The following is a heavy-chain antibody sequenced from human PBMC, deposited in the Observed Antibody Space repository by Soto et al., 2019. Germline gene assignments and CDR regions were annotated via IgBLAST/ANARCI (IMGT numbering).Heavy chain of an antibody. CDR2: IIPILGIA. CDR1: GGTFSSYT. D-gene: IGHD4-17*01. Sequence: GASVKVSCKASGGTFSSYTISWVRQAPGQGLEWMGRIIPILGIANYAQKFQGRVTITADKSTSTAYMELSSLRSEDTAVYYCARDLHDYGGTPHFDYWGQGTRVTVAS. J-gene: IGHJ4*02. V-gene: IGHV1-69*04. CDR3: ARDLHDYGGTPHFDY.